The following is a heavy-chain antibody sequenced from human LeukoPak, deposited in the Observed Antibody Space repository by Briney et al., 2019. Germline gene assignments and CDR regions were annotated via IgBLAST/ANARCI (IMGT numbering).Heavy chain of an antibody. CDR3: ARGLQYCSGGSCYARFDP. D-gene: IGHD2-15*01. V-gene: IGHV4-34*01. J-gene: IGHJ5*02. Sequence: SETLSLTCAVYGGSFSGYYWSWIRQPPGKGLEWIGEINHSGSTNYNPSLKSRVTISVDTSKNQFSLRLSSVTAADTAVYYCARGLQYCSGGSCYARFDPWGQGTLVTVS. CDR1: GGSFSGYY. CDR2: INHSGST.